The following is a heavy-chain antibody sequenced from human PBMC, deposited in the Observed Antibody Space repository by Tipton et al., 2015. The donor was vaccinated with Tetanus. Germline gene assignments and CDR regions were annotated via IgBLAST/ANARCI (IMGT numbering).Heavy chain of an antibody. CDR3: ARHFHENSVYYELDIDY. Sequence: TLSLTCTVSGGSLSSSHWAWIRQPPGKGLEWVGKITYSRTTNYNSSLKSRVTMSLDRSTSQFSLKLSSVTAADTAVYYCARHFHENSVYYELDIDYWGQGTLVTVSS. V-gene: IGHV4-59*08. J-gene: IGHJ4*02. CDR1: GGSLSSSH. CDR2: ITYSRTT. D-gene: IGHD3-22*01.